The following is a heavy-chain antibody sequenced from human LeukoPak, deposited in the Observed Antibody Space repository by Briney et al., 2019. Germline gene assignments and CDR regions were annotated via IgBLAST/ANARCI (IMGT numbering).Heavy chain of an antibody. J-gene: IGHJ4*02. V-gene: IGHV4-39*07. D-gene: IGHD2-21*01. Sequence: SETLSLTCTVPGDSISSSTYYWGWIRQPPGKGLEWIGTVYYSGSTYYNPSLKSRVTISVDTSKNQFSLKLSSVTAADTAVYYCARNLAGHFGGFYFDDWGQGTLVTVSS. CDR2: VYYSGST. CDR3: ARNLAGHFGGFYFDD. CDR1: GDSISSSTYY.